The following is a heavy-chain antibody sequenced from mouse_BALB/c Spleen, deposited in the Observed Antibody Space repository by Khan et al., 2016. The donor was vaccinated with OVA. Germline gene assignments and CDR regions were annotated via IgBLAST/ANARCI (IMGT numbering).Heavy chain of an antibody. CDR2: ISNSGST. CDR3: ARTARIKY. D-gene: IGHD1-2*01. V-gene: IGHV3-1*02. CDR1: GYSITSGYV. J-gene: IGHJ2*01. Sequence: EVQLQESGPGLVKPSQSLSLTCTVTGYSITSGYVWNWIRQFPGNKLEWIGYISNSGSTNYNLSLKSRISITRDTSKNQFFLQLNSVTTEDTAAYYCARTARIKYWGQGTTLTVSS.